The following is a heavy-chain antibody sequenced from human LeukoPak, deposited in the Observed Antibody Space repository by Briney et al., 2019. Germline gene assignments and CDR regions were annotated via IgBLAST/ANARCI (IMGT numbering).Heavy chain of an antibody. D-gene: IGHD2-2*01. CDR2: LSGSGGST. J-gene: IGHJ4*02. CDR1: GFTFSTYA. CDR3: AKFEGLCGSANTCYHFDC. Sequence: PGGSLRLSCAASGFTFSTYAMSWVRQAPGEGLEWVSGLSGSGGSTWYADSVKGRFTISRDNSKNTVYLHMNSLRAKDTAVYYCAKFEGLCGSANTCYHFDCWGQGTLVTVSS. V-gene: IGHV3-23*01.